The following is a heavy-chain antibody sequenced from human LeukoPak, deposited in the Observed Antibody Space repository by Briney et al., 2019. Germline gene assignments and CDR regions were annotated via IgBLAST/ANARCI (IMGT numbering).Heavy chain of an antibody. V-gene: IGHV3-33*01. CDR2: IWYDGSNK. Sequence: GGSLRLSCAASGFTFSSYGMHWVRQAPGKGLEWVAVIWYDGSNKYYADSVKGRFTISRDNSKNTLYLQMNSLRTEDTAVYYCASTSGWYEPIDYWGQGTLVTVSS. CDR3: ASTSGWYEPIDY. J-gene: IGHJ4*02. CDR1: GFTFSSYG. D-gene: IGHD6-19*01.